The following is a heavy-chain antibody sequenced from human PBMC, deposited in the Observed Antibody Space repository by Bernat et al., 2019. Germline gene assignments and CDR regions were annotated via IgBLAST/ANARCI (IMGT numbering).Heavy chain of an antibody. D-gene: IGHD1-7*01. CDR1: GFTVSSNY. Sequence: EVQLVESGGGLIQPGGSLRLSCAASGFTVSSNYMSWVRQAPGKGLEWVSSISSSSSYIYYADSVKGRFTISRDNAKNSLYLQMNSLRAEDTAVYYCARANWNYDVDYWGQGTLVTVSS. J-gene: IGHJ4*02. CDR2: ISSSSSYI. V-gene: IGHV3-21*01. CDR3: ARANWNYDVDY.